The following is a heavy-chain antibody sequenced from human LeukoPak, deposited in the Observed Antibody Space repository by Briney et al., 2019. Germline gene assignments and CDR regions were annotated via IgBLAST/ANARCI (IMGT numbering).Heavy chain of an antibody. CDR1: GGTFSSYA. V-gene: IGHV1-69*05. D-gene: IGHD3-16*01. CDR2: IIPIFGTA. CDR3: AIVREDLYDYVWSH. J-gene: IGHJ4*02. Sequence: SVKVSCKASGGTFSSYAISWVRQAPGQGLEWMGRIIPIFGTANYAQKFQGRVTITTDESTSTAYMELSSLRSEDTAVYYCAIVREDLYDYVWSHWGQGTLVTVSS.